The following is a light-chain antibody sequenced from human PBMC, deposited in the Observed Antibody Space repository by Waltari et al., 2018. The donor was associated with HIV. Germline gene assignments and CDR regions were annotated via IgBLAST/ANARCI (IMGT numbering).Light chain of an antibody. CDR1: QLEDKF. Sequence: SYELTQPPSVSVSPGQTAITCSGDQLEDKFVCWYQQRPGQSPVLVMYKDTRRPSGIPERFSGSNSGNTATLTITGTQSMDEADYYCQAWDRSVVFGGGTKLTVL. J-gene: IGLJ2*01. CDR3: QAWDRSVV. V-gene: IGLV3-1*01. CDR2: KDT.